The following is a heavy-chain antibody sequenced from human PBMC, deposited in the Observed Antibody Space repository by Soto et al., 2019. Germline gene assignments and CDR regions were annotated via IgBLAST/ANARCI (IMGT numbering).Heavy chain of an antibody. CDR3: ARSKTGTTAEFDY. J-gene: IGHJ4*02. CDR2: INHSGRT. D-gene: IGHD1-7*01. CDR1: GGSFSGYY. V-gene: IGHV4-34*01. Sequence: QVQLQQWGAGLLKPSETLSLTCAVYGGSFSGYYWSWIRQPPGKGREWIGEINHSGRTNYNPSLKSRVPISVDTSKHQFSLTLSSVTAADTAVYYCARSKTGTTAEFDYWGQGTLVTVSS.